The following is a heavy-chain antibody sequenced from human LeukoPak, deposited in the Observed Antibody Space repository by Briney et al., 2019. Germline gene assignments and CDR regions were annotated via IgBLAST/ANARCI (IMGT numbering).Heavy chain of an antibody. V-gene: IGHV1-2*02. CDR3: ASYPRYMSSPPFDY. Sequence: GASVKVSCKDSGYTFTGYYMHWVRQAPGQGLEWMGWINPNTGGTNYAQKFQGRVTMTRDTAISTAYMELGRLTSDDTAVYYCASYPRYMSSPPFDYWGQGTLVTVSS. J-gene: IGHJ4*02. CDR1: GYTFTGYY. CDR2: INPNTGGT. D-gene: IGHD5-12*01.